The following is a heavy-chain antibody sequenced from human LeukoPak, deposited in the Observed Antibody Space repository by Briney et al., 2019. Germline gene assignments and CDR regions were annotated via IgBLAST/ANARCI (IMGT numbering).Heavy chain of an antibody. CDR2: IYYSGST. D-gene: IGHD6-6*01. V-gene: IGHV4-59*01. CDR1: GGSISSYY. Sequence: SETLSLTCTVSGGSISSYYWSWIRQPPGKGLGWIGYIYYSGSTNYNPSLKSRVTISVDTSKNQFSLKLSSVTAADTAVYYCARDPSSSSEPYYFDYWGQGTLVTVSS. CDR3: ARDPSSSSEPYYFDY. J-gene: IGHJ4*02.